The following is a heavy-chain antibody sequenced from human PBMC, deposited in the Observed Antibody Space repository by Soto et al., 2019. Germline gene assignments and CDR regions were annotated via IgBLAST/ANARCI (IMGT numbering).Heavy chain of an antibody. D-gene: IGHD3-10*01. CDR3: ARAGWFAEGYFDF. CDR1: GFTFVMYA. CDR2: INAGNGHT. V-gene: IGHV1-3*01. J-gene: IGHJ4*02. Sequence: ASVKVSCKASGFTFVMYAIHWVRQAPGQGLEWMAWINAGNGHTTYSRKFQGRVTIIRDTSARTVYMELRSLRFDDTATYYCARAGWFAEGYFDFWGQGTPVTVSS.